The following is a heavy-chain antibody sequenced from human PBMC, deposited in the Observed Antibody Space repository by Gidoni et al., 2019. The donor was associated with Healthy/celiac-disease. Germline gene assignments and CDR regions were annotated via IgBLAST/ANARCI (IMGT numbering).Heavy chain of an antibody. D-gene: IGHD3-3*01. J-gene: IGHJ4*02. CDR2: IRSKANSYAT. V-gene: IGHV3-73*02. CDR1: GFTFSRSA. Sequence: EVQLVESGGGFVQPGGSRILSRASSGFTFSRSAFPWVRRASGKGREWVGRIRSKANSYATAYAASVKGRFTISRDDSKNTAYLQMNSLKTEDTAVYYCTRPFGEYDFWSGYYFGDYWGQGTLVTVSS. CDR3: TRPFGEYDFWSGYYFGDY.